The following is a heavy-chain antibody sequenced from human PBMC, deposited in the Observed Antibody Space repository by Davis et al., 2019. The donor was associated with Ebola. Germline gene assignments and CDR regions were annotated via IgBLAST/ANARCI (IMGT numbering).Heavy chain of an antibody. D-gene: IGHD2-15*01. Sequence: SETLSLTCTVSGDSITSYYWSWIRQSPGKGLEWIGSIYYSGTSNYNPSLKSRVTTSVDRSNNQFSLKLSSVTAADTAVFYCARGVVPVTLDGMDVWGQGTTVTVSS. J-gene: IGHJ6*02. CDR1: GDSITSYY. V-gene: IGHV4-59*01. CDR2: IYYSGTS. CDR3: ARGVVPVTLDGMDV.